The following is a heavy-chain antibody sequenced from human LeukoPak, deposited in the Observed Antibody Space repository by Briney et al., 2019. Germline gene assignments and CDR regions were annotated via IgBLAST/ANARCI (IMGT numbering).Heavy chain of an antibody. V-gene: IGHV3-23*01. D-gene: IGHD4-23*01. CDR2: ISGNGVTT. CDR1: GFTFSTYA. Sequence: GGSLRLPCAASGFTFSTYAMGWVRQAPGEGLRWVSSISGNGVTTYYADSVKGRFTISRDNSKNTLYLQMNSLRAEDTALYYCAKALYGGNTVWGQGTLVTVSS. J-gene: IGHJ4*02. CDR3: AKALYGGNTV.